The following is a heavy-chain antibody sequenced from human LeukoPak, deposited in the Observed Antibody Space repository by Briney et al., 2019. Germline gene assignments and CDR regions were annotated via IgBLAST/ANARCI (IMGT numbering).Heavy chain of an antibody. V-gene: IGHV4-61*02. D-gene: IGHD6-19*01. CDR2: VSPSGST. CDR3: ARGRRGYSSVLGLDY. Sequence: PSETLSLTCTVSGDSISSGSYYWSWIRQPAGKGLEWIGRVSPSGSTNYNPSLKGRVTISVHTSKNQFSLKLSSVIAADTAVYYCARGRRGYSSVLGLDYWGQGTLVTVSS. CDR1: GDSISSGSYY. J-gene: IGHJ4*02.